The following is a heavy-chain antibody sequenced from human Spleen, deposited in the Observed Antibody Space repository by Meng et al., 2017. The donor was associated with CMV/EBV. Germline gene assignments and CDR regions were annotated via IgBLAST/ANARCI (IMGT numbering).Heavy chain of an antibody. CDR2: ISGSGAST. Sequence: GGSLRLSCAASEFTFSSYWMHWVRQAPGKGLMWVSLISGSGASTHYAGSVKGRFTISRDNSKNTLYLQMNSLRVEDTAVYYCAKGYYGRSGYYFDHWGQGTLVTVSS. J-gene: IGHJ4*02. CDR1: EFTFSSYW. D-gene: IGHD3-22*01. CDR3: AKGYYGRSGYYFDH. V-gene: IGHV3-23*01.